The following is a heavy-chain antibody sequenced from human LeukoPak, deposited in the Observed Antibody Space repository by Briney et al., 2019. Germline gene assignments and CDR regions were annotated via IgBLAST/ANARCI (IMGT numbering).Heavy chain of an antibody. V-gene: IGHV3-48*01. Sequence: PGGSLRLSCVASGFTFSNYTMNWVRQAPGKGLEWISYVSSSSDTMPYADSVKGRFTISRDNAKNTLYLQMNNLSADDTAVYYCAKLLLRQDYFYGMDVWGQGTTVTVSS. CDR2: VSSSSDTM. D-gene: IGHD2-21*02. CDR1: GFTFSNYT. J-gene: IGHJ6*02. CDR3: AKLLLRQDYFYGMDV.